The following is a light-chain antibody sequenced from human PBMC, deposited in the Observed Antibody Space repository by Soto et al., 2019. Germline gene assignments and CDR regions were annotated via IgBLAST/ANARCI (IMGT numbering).Light chain of an antibody. CDR2: EVS. Sequence: QSALTQPASVSGSPGQSITISCTGTSSDVGGYNYVSWYQQHPGKAPKLMIYEVSNRPSGVSNRFSGAKSGNTASLTISGLQAEDEAEWYCSSYTSSRPYVFGPGTKLTVL. CDR3: SSYTSSRPYV. CDR1: SSDVGGYNY. J-gene: IGLJ1*01. V-gene: IGLV2-14*01.